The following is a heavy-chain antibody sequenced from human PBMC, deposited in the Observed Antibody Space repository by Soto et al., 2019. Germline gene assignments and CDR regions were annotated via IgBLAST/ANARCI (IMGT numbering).Heavy chain of an antibody. V-gene: IGHV3-11*01. D-gene: IGHD6-6*01. Sequence: GGSLRLSCAASGFPFSDSYMAWIRQAPGKGLEEIATISSTGSTPYYADSVKGRFTISRDNAQNSLYLEMNNLRAEDMAVYYCARGQQLVANWLDPWGQGILVTVPQ. CDR1: GFPFSDSY. CDR3: ARGQQLVANWLDP. CDR2: ISSTGSTP. J-gene: IGHJ5*02.